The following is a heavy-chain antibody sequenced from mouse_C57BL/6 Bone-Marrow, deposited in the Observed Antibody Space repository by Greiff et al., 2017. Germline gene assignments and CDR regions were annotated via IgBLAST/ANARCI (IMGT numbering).Heavy chain of an antibody. Sequence: VKLVESGGGLVKPGGSLKLSCAASGFTFSSYAMSWVRQTPEKRLEWVATISDGGSYTYYPDTVKGRFTISRDNAKNNRYRQMGHLKSEDTARYYCARVGFAYWGQGTLVTVSA. CDR1: GFTFSSYA. J-gene: IGHJ3*01. V-gene: IGHV5-4*03. CDR2: ISDGGSYT. CDR3: ARVGFAY.